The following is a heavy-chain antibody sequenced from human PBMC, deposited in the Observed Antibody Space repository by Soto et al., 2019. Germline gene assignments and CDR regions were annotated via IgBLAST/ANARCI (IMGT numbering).Heavy chain of an antibody. CDR3: ARDGTLRFLEWLGAFDI. J-gene: IGHJ3*02. CDR1: GFTFSSYS. CDR2: ISSSSSYI. D-gene: IGHD3-3*01. Sequence: GGSLRLSCAASGFTFSSYSMNWVRQAPGKGLECVSSISSSSSYIYYADSVKGRFTISRDNAKNSLYLQMNSLRAEDTAVYYCARDGTLRFLEWLGAFDIWGQGTMVTV. V-gene: IGHV3-21*01.